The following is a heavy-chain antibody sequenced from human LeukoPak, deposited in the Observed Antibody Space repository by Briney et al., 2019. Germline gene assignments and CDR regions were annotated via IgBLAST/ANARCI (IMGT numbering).Heavy chain of an antibody. V-gene: IGHV3-74*01. CDR2: SNGDGSNT. Sequence: GGSLRLSCVAFGFPLRNYWMYWVRQAPGKGLVWVARSNGDGSNTNYADSVKGRFTNSRDNAKDTLYLQMSSLRVEDTAVYYCTRDPRNLGLDPWGQGTLVTVSS. J-gene: IGHJ5*02. D-gene: IGHD3-16*01. CDR3: TRDPRNLGLDP. CDR1: GFPLRNYW.